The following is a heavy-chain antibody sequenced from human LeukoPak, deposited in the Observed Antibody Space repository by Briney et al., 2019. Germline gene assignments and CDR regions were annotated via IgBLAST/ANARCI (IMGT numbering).Heavy chain of an antibody. CDR3: VRGYSFGPNGMDV. CDR1: GFPFSSYA. D-gene: IGHD2-15*01. CDR2: ISDSGGST. V-gene: IGHV3-64D*09. Sequence: GGSLRLSCSASGFPFSSYAMHWVRQAPGKGLEYVSAISDSGGSTYYADSVKGRFTISRDNSKNTLYLQMSSLRAEDTAAYFCVRGYSFGPNGMDVWGQGTTVTVSS. J-gene: IGHJ6*02.